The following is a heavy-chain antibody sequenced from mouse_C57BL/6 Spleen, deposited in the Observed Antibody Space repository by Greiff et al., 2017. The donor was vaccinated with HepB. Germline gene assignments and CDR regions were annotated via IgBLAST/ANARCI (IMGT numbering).Heavy chain of an antibody. CDR3: ARDITTVVASYWYFDV. J-gene: IGHJ1*03. CDR2: ISDGGSYT. D-gene: IGHD1-1*01. CDR1: GFTFSSYA. V-gene: IGHV5-4*01. Sequence: EVMLVESGGGLVKPGGSLKLSCAASGFTFSSYAMSWVRQTPEKRLEWVATISDGGSYTYYPHNVKGRFTISRDNAKNNLYLQMSHLKSEDTAMYYCARDITTVVASYWYFDVWGTGTTVTVSS.